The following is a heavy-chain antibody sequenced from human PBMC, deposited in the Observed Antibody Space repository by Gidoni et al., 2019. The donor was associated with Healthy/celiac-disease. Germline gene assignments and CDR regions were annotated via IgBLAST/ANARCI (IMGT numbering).Heavy chain of an antibody. Sequence: EVQLVESGEGLVQPGGCLRLSCAASGLTFCSYAMHWVRQAPGKGLEYFSAISSNGGSTYYADSVKGRFTISRDNSKNTLYLQMGSLRAEDMAVYYCARADSGSLRRGAFDIWGQGTMVTVSS. CDR1: GLTFCSYA. J-gene: IGHJ3*02. CDR3: ARADSGSLRRGAFDI. CDR2: ISSNGGST. D-gene: IGHD1-26*01. V-gene: IGHV3-64*02.